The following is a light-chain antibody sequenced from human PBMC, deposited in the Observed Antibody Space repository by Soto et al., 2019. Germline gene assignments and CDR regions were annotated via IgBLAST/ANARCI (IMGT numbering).Light chain of an antibody. V-gene: IGKV4-1*01. CDR1: QSVLYSSNNKNS. Sequence: DIVMTQSPDSLAVSLGERATINCKSSQSVLYSSNNKNSLAWYQQKPGQPPKLLISWASTRESGVPHRFSGSGSGTDYTRTISSLQAEDVAVYYGQQYYSSPPTFGGGPKVEIK. J-gene: IGKJ4*01. CDR2: WAS. CDR3: QQYYSSPPT.